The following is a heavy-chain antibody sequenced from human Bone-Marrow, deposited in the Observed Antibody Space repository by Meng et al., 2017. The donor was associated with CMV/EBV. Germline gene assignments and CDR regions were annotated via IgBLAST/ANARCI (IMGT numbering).Heavy chain of an antibody. J-gene: IGHJ6*02. CDR3: AREYRQTYYDFWSGYFHHYGMDV. CDR1: GYTFTSYG. CDR2: ISAYNGNT. V-gene: IGHV1-18*01. Sequence: ASVKVSCKASGYTFTSYGISWVRRAPGQGLEWMGWISAYNGNTNYAQKLQGRVTMTTDTSTSTAYMELRSLRSDDTAVYYCAREYRQTYYDFWSGYFHHYGMDVWGQGTTVTVSS. D-gene: IGHD3-3*01.